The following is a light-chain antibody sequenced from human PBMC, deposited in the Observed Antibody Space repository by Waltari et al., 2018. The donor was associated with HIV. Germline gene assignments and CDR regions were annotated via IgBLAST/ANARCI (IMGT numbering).Light chain of an antibody. CDR2: GAS. CDR1: QSISSY. Sequence: EIVMPRCPVTLSVSPAARAPLSYSASQSISSYLAWFQQKPGQAPTFLIYGASNRATGVPARFSGSGSGTEFALTIGSLQSEDAAVYYCQQYNKLPYSFGRGTKVEI. CDR3: QQYNKLPYS. V-gene: IGKV3-15*01. J-gene: IGKJ4*01.